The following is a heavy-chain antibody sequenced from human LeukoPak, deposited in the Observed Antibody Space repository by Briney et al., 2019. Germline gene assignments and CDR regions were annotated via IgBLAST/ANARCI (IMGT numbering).Heavy chain of an antibody. J-gene: IGHJ4*02. CDR2: INPSGGST. CDR1: GYTFTSYY. CDR3: ATGRNHYDFWSGYSD. Sequence: ASVKVSCKASGYTFTSYYMHWVRQAPGQGLEWMGIINPSGGSTSYAQKFQGRGTMTEDTSTDTAYMELSSLRSEHTAVYYCATGRNHYDFWSGYSDWGQGTLVTVSS. V-gene: IGHV1-46*01. D-gene: IGHD3-3*01.